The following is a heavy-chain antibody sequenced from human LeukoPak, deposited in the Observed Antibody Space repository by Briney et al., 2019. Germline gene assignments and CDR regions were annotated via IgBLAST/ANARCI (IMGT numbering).Heavy chain of an antibody. J-gene: IGHJ4*02. CDR2: VNHSGST. CDR3: ASNGGYCSSTSCYQLDY. CDR1: GGSFSGYY. Sequence: SETLSLTCAVYGGSFSGYYWSWIRQPPGKGLEWIGEVNHSGSTNYNPSLKTRVTISVDTSKNQFSLKLSSVTAADTAVYYCASNGGYCSSTSCYQLDYWGQGTLVTVSS. D-gene: IGHD2-2*01. V-gene: IGHV4-34*01.